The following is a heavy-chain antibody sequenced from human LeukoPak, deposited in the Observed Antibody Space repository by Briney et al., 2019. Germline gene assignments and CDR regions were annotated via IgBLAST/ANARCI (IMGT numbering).Heavy chain of an antibody. Sequence: PGRSLRLSCTASGFTFNSYAMHWVRQAPGKGLEWVAVILKDGSNKYCVDSVKGGFTISRDNSTNTVYLQMSRLGTEDTRVCYCAREAQQLPDYWGQGTLVTVSS. D-gene: IGHD6-13*01. CDR1: GFTFNSYA. CDR2: ILKDGSNK. CDR3: AREAQQLPDY. J-gene: IGHJ4*02. V-gene: IGHV3-30-3*01.